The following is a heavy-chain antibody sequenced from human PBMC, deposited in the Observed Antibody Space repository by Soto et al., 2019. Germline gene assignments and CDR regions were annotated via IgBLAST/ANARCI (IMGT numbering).Heavy chain of an antibody. J-gene: IGHJ6*02. Sequence: GASVKVSCKASGYTFTSYAMHWVRQAPGQRLEWMGWINAGNGNTKYSQKFQGRVTITRDTSASTAHMELSSLRSEDTAVYYCAREVIAVAGTVGYYYGMDVWGQGTTVTVSS. D-gene: IGHD6-19*01. CDR2: INAGNGNT. CDR1: GYTFTSYA. CDR3: AREVIAVAGTVGYYYGMDV. V-gene: IGHV1-3*01.